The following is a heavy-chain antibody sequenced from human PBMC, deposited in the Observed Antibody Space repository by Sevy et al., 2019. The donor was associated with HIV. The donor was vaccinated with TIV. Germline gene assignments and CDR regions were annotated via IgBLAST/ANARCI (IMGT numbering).Heavy chain of an antibody. CDR1: GFTFSDYY. J-gene: IGHJ3*02. D-gene: IGHD3-22*01. V-gene: IGHV3-11*01. CDR2: ISSSGSTI. Sequence: GGSLRLSCAASGFTFSDYYMSWIRQAPGKGLEWVSYISSSGSTIYYADSVKGRFTISRDNAKNSLYLQMNSLRAEDTAVDYGASGFYYYDSSGYHPLDAFDIWGQRTMVTVSS. CDR3: ASGFYYYDSSGYHPLDAFDI.